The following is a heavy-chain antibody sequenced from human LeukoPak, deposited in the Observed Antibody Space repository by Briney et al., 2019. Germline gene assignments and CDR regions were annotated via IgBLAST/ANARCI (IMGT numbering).Heavy chain of an antibody. J-gene: IGHJ4*02. Sequence: GGSLRLSCAASGFTVSSNYMSWVRQAPGKGLEWVSAISGSGGSTYYADSVKGRFTISRDNSKNTLYLQMNSLRAEDTAVYYCAKEAYSYGRPFDYWGQGTLVTVSS. CDR3: AKEAYSYGRPFDY. D-gene: IGHD5-18*01. V-gene: IGHV3-23*01. CDR1: GFTVSSNY. CDR2: ISGSGGST.